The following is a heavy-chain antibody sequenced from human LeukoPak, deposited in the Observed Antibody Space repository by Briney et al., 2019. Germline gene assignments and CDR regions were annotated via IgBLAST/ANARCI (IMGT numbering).Heavy chain of an antibody. CDR1: GFTFSDYY. V-gene: IGHV3-11*01. D-gene: IGHD1-26*01. Sequence: GGSLRLSCAASGFTFSDYYMSWIRQAPGKGLEWVSYISSSGSTIYYADSVKGRFTISRDNSKNTLYLQMNSLRADDTAVYYCGKDLQGYYRVCDYWGQGTLVTVSS. CDR3: GKDLQGYYRVCDY. CDR2: ISSSGSTI. J-gene: IGHJ4*02.